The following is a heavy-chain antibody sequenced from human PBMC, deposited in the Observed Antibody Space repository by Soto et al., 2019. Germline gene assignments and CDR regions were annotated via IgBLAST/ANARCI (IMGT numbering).Heavy chain of an antibody. CDR1: GGPIRSSNYF. CDR2: IYYSGST. V-gene: IGHV4-39*01. D-gene: IGHD7-27*01. Sequence: PSETLSLTCTVSGGPIRSSNYFWGWIRHPPGKGLEWIGSIYYSGSTYYNPSLKSRVTISADTSKNQFSLKLNSVTAADTAVYYCARPPTANLDAFEIWGQGTMVTVSS. J-gene: IGHJ3*02. CDR3: ARPPTANLDAFEI.